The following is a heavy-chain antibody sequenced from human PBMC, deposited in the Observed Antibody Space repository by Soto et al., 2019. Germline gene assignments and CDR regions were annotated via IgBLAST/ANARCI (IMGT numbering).Heavy chain of an antibody. D-gene: IGHD6-19*01. V-gene: IGHV4-34*02. J-gene: IGHJ4*02. CDR1: GGPFSGYY. CDR3: ARGQRRGGSSGWPL. Sequence: QVQLQQWGAGQLKPSETLSLTCAVHGESFSGYGGPFSGYYWSRIRQTPWKGLDWIGEINHRGGNNSNPSLKSRVTISVDTSKNQFSLKLNYVTAADTAVYYCARGQRRGGSSGWPLWGQGTQVTVSS. CDR2: INHRGGN.